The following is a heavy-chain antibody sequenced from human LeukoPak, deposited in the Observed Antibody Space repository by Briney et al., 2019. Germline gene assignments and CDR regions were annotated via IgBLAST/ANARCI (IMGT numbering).Heavy chain of an antibody. CDR1: GGSIRSSNW. CDR3: AHITIVPGGAFDL. Sequence: PSGTLSLTRAVSGGSIRSSNWWSWVRQPPGKGLEWIGEIFHSGSTNYNPSLKSRVSISVDKSKNQFSLNLTSVTAADTAFYYCAHITIVPGGAFDLWGQGTMVTVSS. D-gene: IGHD3-9*01. CDR2: IFHSGST. J-gene: IGHJ3*01. V-gene: IGHV4-4*02.